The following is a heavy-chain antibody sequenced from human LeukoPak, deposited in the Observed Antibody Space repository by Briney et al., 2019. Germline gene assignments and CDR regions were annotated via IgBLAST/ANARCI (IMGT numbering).Heavy chain of an antibody. D-gene: IGHD3-22*01. V-gene: IGHV5-51*01. CDR1: GYSFISYW. CDR3: ARPSYFYDTSGYYFDY. CDR2: IYPGDSDT. Sequence: GEPLKISCKASGYSFISYWIGWVRQMPGKGLEGMGIIYPGDSDTRNSPSFQGQVTISADKSISTSYLQWISLKASDTAMYYCARPSYFYDTSGYYFDYWGQGTLVTVSS. J-gene: IGHJ4*02.